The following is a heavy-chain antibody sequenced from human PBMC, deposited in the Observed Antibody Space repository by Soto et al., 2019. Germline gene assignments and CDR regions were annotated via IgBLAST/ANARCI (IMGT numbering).Heavy chain of an antibody. Sequence: GASVKVSCKVSGYTLTELSMHWVRRAPGKGLEWMGGFDPEDGETIYAQKFQGRVTMTEDTSTDTAYMELSSLRSEDTAVYYCATDRVVVVPAAILLLYWGQGTLVTVSS. CDR3: ATDRVVVVPAAILLLY. CDR2: FDPEDGET. CDR1: GYTLTELS. J-gene: IGHJ4*02. D-gene: IGHD2-2*01. V-gene: IGHV1-24*01.